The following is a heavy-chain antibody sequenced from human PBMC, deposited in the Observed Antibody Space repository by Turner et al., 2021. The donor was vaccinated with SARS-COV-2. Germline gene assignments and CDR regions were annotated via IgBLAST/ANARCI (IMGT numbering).Heavy chain of an antibody. CDR1: GFTFSRYS. V-gene: IGHV3-21*01. J-gene: IGHJ5*02. D-gene: IGHD3-22*01. CDR2: ISSSSSYI. Sequence: EVQLVESGGGLVKPGGSLSPSCAASGFTFSRYSMNWVRQAPGKGLEWVSSISSSSSYIYYADSVKGRFTISRDNAKNSLYLQMNSLRAEDTAVYYCARGTYYYDSSVYSGTNWFDPWGQGTLVTVSS. CDR3: ARGTYYYDSSVYSGTNWFDP.